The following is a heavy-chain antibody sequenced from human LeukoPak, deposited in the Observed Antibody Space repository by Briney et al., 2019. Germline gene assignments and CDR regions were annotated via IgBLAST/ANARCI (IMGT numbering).Heavy chain of an antibody. CDR2: IRYDGSNK. Sequence: PGGSLRLSCAASGFTFSSYGMPWVRQAPGKGLEWVAFIRYDGSNKYYADSVKGRFTISRDNSKNTLYLQMSSLRAEDTALYYCAKGCSSGSTCYIIDYWGQGTLVTVSS. J-gene: IGHJ4*02. CDR1: GFTFSSYG. D-gene: IGHD2-15*01. CDR3: AKGCSSGSTCYIIDY. V-gene: IGHV3-30*02.